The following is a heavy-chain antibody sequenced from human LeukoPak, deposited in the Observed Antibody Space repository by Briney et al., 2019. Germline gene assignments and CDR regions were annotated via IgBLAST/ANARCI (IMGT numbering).Heavy chain of an antibody. CDR1: GFXFSSSA. D-gene: IGHD6-13*01. J-gene: IGHJ4*02. V-gene: IGHV3-23*01. Sequence: PGGSLRLSCAASGFXFSSSAITWVRQAPGKGLEWVSGISGSGGSTYYADSVKGRFTISRDNSKNTLYLQMNSLRAEDTAVYYCAKEGQEELVRETTHFDYWGQGTLVTVSS. CDR3: AKEGQEELVRETTHFDY. CDR2: ISGSGGST.